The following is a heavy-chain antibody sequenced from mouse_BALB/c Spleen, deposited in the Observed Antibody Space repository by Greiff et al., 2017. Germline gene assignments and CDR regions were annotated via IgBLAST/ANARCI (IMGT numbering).Heavy chain of an antibody. CDR3: AREAMDY. Sequence: VQLQQPGAELVKPGASVKLSCKASGYTFTSYWMHWVKQRPGQGLEWIGEINPSNGRTNYNEKFKSKATLTVDKSSSTAYMQLSSLTSEDSAAYYCAREAMDYGGEGTSVTVSS. CDR1: GYTFTSYW. V-gene: IGHV1S81*02. CDR2: INPSNGRT. J-gene: IGHJ4*01.